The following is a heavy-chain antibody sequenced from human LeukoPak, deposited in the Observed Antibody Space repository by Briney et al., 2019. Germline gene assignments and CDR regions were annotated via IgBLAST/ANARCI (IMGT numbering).Heavy chain of an antibody. CDR3: ATVASTSPWYYGMDV. CDR2: FDPEDGET. V-gene: IGHV1-24*01. J-gene: IGHJ6*02. D-gene: IGHD2-2*01. CDR1: GYTLTELS. Sequence: ASVKVSCKVSGYTLTELSIHWVRQSPGKGLEGMGGFDPEDGETIYAQKFQGRVSMTEDTSTDTAYMELSSLRSEDTAVYYCATVASTSPWYYGMDVWGQGTTVTVSS.